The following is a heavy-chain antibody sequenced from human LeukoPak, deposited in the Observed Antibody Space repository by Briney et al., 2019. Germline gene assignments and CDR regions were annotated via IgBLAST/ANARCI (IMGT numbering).Heavy chain of an antibody. D-gene: IGHD2-15*01. CDR3: ARVTLPYCSGGSCYSSDY. CDR1: TDTFSSYS. J-gene: IGHJ4*02. Sequence: QAGGSLRLSCVGSTDTFSSYSMNWFRQAPGKGLEWLSYINTNGEGVYYADSVKGRFAISRDNAKNSLYLQMNSLRAEDTAVYYCARVTLPYCSGGSCYSSDYWGQGTLVTVSS. V-gene: IGHV3-48*04. CDR2: INTNGEGV.